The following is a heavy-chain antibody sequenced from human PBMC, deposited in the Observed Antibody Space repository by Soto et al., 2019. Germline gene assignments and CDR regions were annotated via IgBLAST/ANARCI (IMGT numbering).Heavy chain of an antibody. CDR2: INHSGST. J-gene: IGHJ4*02. Sequence: SETLSLTCAVYGGSFSGYYWSWIRQPPGKGLEWIGEINHSGSTNYNPSLKSRVTISVDTSKNQFSLKLSSVTAADTAVYYCARGTDSSGYYPYRLFDYWSQGTLVTVSS. CDR3: ARGTDSSGYYPYRLFDY. D-gene: IGHD3-22*01. V-gene: IGHV4-34*01. CDR1: GGSFSGYY.